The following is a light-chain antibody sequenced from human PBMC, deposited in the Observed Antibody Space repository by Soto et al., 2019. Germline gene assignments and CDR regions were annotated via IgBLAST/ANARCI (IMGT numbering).Light chain of an antibody. CDR3: QQYNRWPRT. CDR1: QSVSSH. J-gene: IGKJ1*01. V-gene: IGKV3-15*01. CDR2: DAS. Sequence: EIVMTQSPATLSVSPGERATLSCMASQSVSSHLAWYQQKRGQAPGLLIYDASTRAPGIPARFSGSGSGTEFTITIRSLPSEDFGVYYCQQYNRWPRTFGQGTKVDIK.